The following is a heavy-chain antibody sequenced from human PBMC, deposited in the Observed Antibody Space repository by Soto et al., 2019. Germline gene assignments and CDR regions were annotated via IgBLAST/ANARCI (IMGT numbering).Heavy chain of an antibody. J-gene: IGHJ4*02. D-gene: IGHD1-26*01. V-gene: IGHV3-48*04. CDR1: GFTFSRYT. Sequence: EVQVVESGGGSVQPGGSLRLSCAASGFTFSRYTMNWVRQAPGKGLEWLSYISGGGGTMSYADSVKGRVTISRDNAKNSLDLQMDSVRAEDRGVYEWAGDKSGTYSSDYWGQGTLVTVSS. CDR2: ISGGGGTM. CDR3: AGDKSGTYSSDY.